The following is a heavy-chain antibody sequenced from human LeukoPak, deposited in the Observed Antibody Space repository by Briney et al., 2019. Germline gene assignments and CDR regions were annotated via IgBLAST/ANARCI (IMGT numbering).Heavy chain of an antibody. D-gene: IGHD3-22*01. Sequence: GGSLILSCAASRFSFSDYYMSWIRQAPGKGLEWISYISSTSVMWHADSVKGRFTISRDNAKNSLYLQMNSLRAEDTAIYYCILSSGYMYYFDYWGQGALVTVSS. CDR1: RFSFSDYY. CDR2: ISSTSVM. V-gene: IGHV3-11*01. CDR3: ILSSGYMYYFDY. J-gene: IGHJ4*02.